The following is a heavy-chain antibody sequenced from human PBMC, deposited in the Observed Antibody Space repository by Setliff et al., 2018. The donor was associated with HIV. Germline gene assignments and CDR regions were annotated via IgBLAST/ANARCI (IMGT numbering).Heavy chain of an antibody. CDR2: ISYDGSNK. Sequence: GSLRLSCAASGFFFSNYAMHWVRQAPGKGLEWVAVISYDGSNKYYADSVKGRFTISRDNPRNMLYLQMKSLTPEDRAVYYCARGRSPHQETNAYYLPSADYWGQGTLVTVSS. D-gene: IGHD3-16*01. J-gene: IGHJ4*02. CDR3: ARGRSPHQETNAYYLPSADY. CDR1: GFFFSNYA. V-gene: IGHV3-30*04.